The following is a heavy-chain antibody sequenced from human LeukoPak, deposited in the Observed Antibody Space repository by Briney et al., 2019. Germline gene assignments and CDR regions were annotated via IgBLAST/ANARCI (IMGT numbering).Heavy chain of an antibody. CDR3: AKRDSSGLYYFDY. CDR2: IVGGGGST. D-gene: IGHD3-22*01. V-gene: IGHV3-23*01. Sequence: PGGSLRLSCAASGFTFSSYAMSWVRQAPGKGLEWVSAIVGGGGSTFYADSVKDRFTISRDNSKNTLYLQVNSLRAEDTAVYYCAKRDSSGLYYFDYWGQGTLVTVSS. J-gene: IGHJ4*02. CDR1: GFTFSSYA.